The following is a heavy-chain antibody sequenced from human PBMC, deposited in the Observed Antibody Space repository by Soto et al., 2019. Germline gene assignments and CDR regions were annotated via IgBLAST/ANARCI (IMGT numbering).Heavy chain of an antibody. D-gene: IGHD6-6*01. CDR1: GFTFSSYW. V-gene: IGHV3-7*01. Sequence: PGGSLRLSCAASGFTFSSYWMSWVRQAPGKGLEWVANIKQDGSEKYYVDSVKGRFTISRDNAKNSLYLQMNSLRAEDTAVYYCARAIFSSSSWVYYYYYMDVWGKGTTVTVSS. CDR3: ARAIFSSSSWVYYYYYMDV. J-gene: IGHJ6*03. CDR2: IKQDGSEK.